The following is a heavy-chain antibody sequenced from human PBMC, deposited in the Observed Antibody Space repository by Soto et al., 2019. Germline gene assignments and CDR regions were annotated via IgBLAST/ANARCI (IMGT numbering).Heavy chain of an antibody. CDR2: IYYSGST. J-gene: IGHJ4*02. D-gene: IGHD5-18*01. CDR3: ARGLPQIGGYSYGLFDY. Sequence: ASETLSLTCTVSGGSISSGGYYWSWIRQHPGKGLEWIGYIYYSGSTYYDPSLKSRVTISVDTSKNQFSLKLSSVTAADTAVYYCARGLPQIGGYSYGLFDYWGQGTLVTASS. V-gene: IGHV4-31*03. CDR1: GGSISSGGYY.